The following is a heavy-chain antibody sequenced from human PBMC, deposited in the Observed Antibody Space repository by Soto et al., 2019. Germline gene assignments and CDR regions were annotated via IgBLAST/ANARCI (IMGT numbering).Heavy chain of an antibody. J-gene: IGHJ4*02. CDR2: TYYRSKWYN. Sequence: SQTLSLTCAISGDSVSSNSAAWNWIRQSPSRGLEWLGRTYYRSKWYNDYAVSVKSRITISPDTSTNQFSLHLNSVTPEDTAIYYCARGGLISVAAEFDSWGQGTLVTVSS. D-gene: IGHD6-19*01. CDR3: ARGGLISVAAEFDS. CDR1: GDSVSSNSAA. V-gene: IGHV6-1*01.